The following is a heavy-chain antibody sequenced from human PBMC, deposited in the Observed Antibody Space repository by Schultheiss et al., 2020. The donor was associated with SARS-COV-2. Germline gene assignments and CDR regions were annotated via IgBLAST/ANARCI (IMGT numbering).Heavy chain of an antibody. J-gene: IGHJ4*02. Sequence: SETLSLTCAVSGGSISSSNWWSWVRQPPGKGLEWIGEIYHIGSTNYNPSLKSRVTISVDKSKNQFSLKLSSVTAADTAVYYCARAPLLGYCSGGSCYRDWGQGTLVTVSS. CDR3: ARAPLLGYCSGGSCYRD. CDR1: GGSISSSNW. D-gene: IGHD2-15*01. CDR2: IYHIGST. V-gene: IGHV4-4*02.